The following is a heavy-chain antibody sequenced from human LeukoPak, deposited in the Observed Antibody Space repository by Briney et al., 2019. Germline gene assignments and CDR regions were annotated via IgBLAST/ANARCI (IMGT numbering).Heavy chain of an antibody. CDR3: ARRDGDNDRGFDY. CDR1: GFTVSSNY. Sequence: GGSLRLSCAASGFTVSSNYMSWVRQAPGKGLEWVSVIYSGGSTYYADSVKGRFTISRDNSKNTLYLQMNSLRAEDTAVYYCARRDGDNDRGFDYWGQGTLVTVAS. V-gene: IGHV3-53*01. D-gene: IGHD4-23*01. J-gene: IGHJ4*02. CDR2: IYSGGST.